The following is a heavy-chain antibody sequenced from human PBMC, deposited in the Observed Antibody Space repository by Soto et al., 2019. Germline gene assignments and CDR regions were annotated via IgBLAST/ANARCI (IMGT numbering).Heavy chain of an antibody. CDR1: GYTFTSYY. CDR3: ARESLGSGAATPS. V-gene: IGHV1-46*01. Sequence: GASVQVSCKASGYTFTSYYMHWVRQAPGQGLEWMGIINPSGGSTSYAQKFQGRVTMTRDTSTSTVYMELSSLRSEYTAVYYCARESLGSGAATPSWGQGTLVTVS. CDR2: INPSGGST. J-gene: IGHJ1*01. D-gene: IGHD2-15*01.